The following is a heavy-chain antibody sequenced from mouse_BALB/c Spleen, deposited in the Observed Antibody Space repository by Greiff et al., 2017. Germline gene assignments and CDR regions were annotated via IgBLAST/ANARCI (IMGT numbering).Heavy chain of an antibody. J-gene: IGHJ4*01. CDR2: ILPGSGST. CDR1: GYTFSSYW. D-gene: IGHD2-3*01. CDR3: ARRGVYDGYYSYAMDY. V-gene: IGHV1-9*01. Sequence: QVQLQQSGAELMKPGASVKISCKANGYTFSSYWIEWVKQRPGHGLEWIGEILPGSGSTNYNEKFKGKATFTADTSSNTAYMQLSSLTSEDSAVYYCARRGVYDGYYSYAMDYWGQGTSVTVSS.